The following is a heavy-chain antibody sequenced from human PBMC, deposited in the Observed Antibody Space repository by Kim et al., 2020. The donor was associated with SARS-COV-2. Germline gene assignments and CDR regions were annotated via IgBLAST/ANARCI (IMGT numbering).Heavy chain of an antibody. CDR2: ISSSSTTM. V-gene: IGHV3-48*02. D-gene: IGHD3-10*01. CDR3: ARCPLSMTMVRGMITTTLFYYYGMDA. CDR1: GFNFNSYS. Sequence: GGSLRLSCAASGFNFNSYSMNWVRQAPGKGLEWLSYISSSSTTMYYADSVRGRFTISRDNAKNSLFLQMNSLRDEDTAVYYCARCPLSMTMVRGMITTTLFYYYGMDAWGQGTTVTVSS. J-gene: IGHJ6*02.